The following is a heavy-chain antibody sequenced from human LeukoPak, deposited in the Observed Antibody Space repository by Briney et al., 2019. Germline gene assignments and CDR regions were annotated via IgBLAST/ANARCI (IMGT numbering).Heavy chain of an antibody. CDR3: ARLNKPGWFDP. J-gene: IGHJ5*02. Sequence: SETLSLTCTVSGGSVSSSNYYWAWIRQPPGKGLEWIANIFYTGNTYYYPSLKSRVTISVDTSKNQFSLRLTSVTATDTAVYYCARLNKPGWFDPWGQGTLVTVSS. D-gene: IGHD1-14*01. V-gene: IGHV4-39*01. CDR2: IFYTGNT. CDR1: GGSVSSSNYY.